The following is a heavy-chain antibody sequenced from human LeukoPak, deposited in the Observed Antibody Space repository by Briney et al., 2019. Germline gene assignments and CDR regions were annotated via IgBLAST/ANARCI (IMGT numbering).Heavy chain of an antibody. J-gene: IGHJ5*02. Sequence: SETLSLTCTVSGGSISSGSYYWSWIRQPAGKGLEWIGRIYTSGSTHYNPSLKSRVTISVDTSKNQFSLNLNSVTAADTAVYYCARAVGSSESNWFDPWGLGTLATVSS. CDR1: GGSISSGSYY. D-gene: IGHD6-19*01. CDR3: ARAVGSSESNWFDP. CDR2: IYTSGST. V-gene: IGHV4-61*02.